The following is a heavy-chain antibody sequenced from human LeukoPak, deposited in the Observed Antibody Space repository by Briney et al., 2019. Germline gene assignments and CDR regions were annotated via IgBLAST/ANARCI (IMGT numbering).Heavy chain of an antibody. CDR3: ASGLRYFDLYY. CDR1: GGSISSSSYY. J-gene: IGHJ4*02. V-gene: IGHV4-61*05. Sequence: PSETLSLTCTVSGGSISSSSYYWGWIRQPPGKGLEWIGYIYYSGSTNYNPSLKSRVTISVDTSKNQFSLKLSSVTAADTAVYYCASGLRYFDLYYWGQGTLVTVSS. D-gene: IGHD3-9*01. CDR2: IYYSGST.